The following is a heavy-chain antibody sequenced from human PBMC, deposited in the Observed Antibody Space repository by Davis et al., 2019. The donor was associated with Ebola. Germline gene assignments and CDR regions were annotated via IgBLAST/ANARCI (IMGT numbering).Heavy chain of an antibody. Sequence: AASVKVSCKASGYTFTSYAMHWVRQAPGQRLEWMGWINAGSGNIKYSQNFQDRVTITGDTSASTVYMELSSLRSDDTAVYYCARDPRGSGSYSGWFDPWGQGTLVTVSS. CDR3: ARDPRGSGSYSGWFDP. V-gene: IGHV1-3*01. CDR1: GYTFTSYA. D-gene: IGHD3-10*01. J-gene: IGHJ5*02. CDR2: INAGSGNI.